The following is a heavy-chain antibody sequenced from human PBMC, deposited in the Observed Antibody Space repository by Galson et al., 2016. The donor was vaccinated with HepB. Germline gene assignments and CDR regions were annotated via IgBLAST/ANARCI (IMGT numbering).Heavy chain of an antibody. Sequence: LSLTCTVSGGSISSGGYYWSWIRQHPGKGLGWIGYIYHSGSTYYNPSLKSRVTLSVDTSKNQFSLKLSSVTAADTAVYFCARDRSSGSGSFGYWGQGTLVTVAP. V-gene: IGHV4-31*03. CDR2: IYHSGST. CDR1: GGSISSGGYY. J-gene: IGHJ4*02. CDR3: ARDRSSGSGSFGY. D-gene: IGHD3-10*01.